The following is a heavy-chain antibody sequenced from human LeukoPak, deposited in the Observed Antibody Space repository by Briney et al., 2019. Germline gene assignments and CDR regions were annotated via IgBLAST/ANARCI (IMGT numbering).Heavy chain of an antibody. CDR3: ARVPNDSGFYFDY. D-gene: IGHD6-19*01. Sequence: LAGRSLRLSCAVSGFTFSSYGMHWVRQAPGKGLEWVAVISYDGSKKHYADSVKGRFTISRDNAKNSLYLQMNSLRAEDTAVYYCARVPNDSGFYFDYWGQGTLVTVSS. CDR1: GFTFSSYG. J-gene: IGHJ4*02. CDR2: ISYDGSKK. V-gene: IGHV3-30*03.